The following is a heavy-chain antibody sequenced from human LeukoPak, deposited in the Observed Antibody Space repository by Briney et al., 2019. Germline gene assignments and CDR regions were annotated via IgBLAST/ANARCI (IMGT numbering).Heavy chain of an antibody. J-gene: IGHJ4*02. CDR3: ARGALYYYGSGSYYAN. D-gene: IGHD3-10*01. CDR1: GGSISSGGYY. CDR2: IYYSGST. Sequence: SETLSLTCTVSGGSISSGGYYWSWIRQHPGKGLEWIGYIYYSGSTNYNPSLKSRVTMSVDTSKNQFSLKLSSVTAADTAVYYCARGALYYYGSGSYYANWGQGTLVTVSS. V-gene: IGHV4-61*08.